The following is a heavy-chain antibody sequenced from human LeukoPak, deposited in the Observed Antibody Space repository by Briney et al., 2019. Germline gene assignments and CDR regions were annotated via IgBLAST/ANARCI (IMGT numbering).Heavy chain of an antibody. CDR2: INHSGST. D-gene: IGHD3-10*01. Sequence: PGGSLRLSCAASGFTFSSYSMNWVRQPPGKGLEWIGEINHSGSTNYNPSLKSRVTISVDTSKNQFSLKLSSVTAADTAVYYCARVVGLWSGDYWGQGTLVTASS. J-gene: IGHJ4*02. V-gene: IGHV4-34*01. CDR1: GFTFSSYS. CDR3: ARVVGLWSGDY.